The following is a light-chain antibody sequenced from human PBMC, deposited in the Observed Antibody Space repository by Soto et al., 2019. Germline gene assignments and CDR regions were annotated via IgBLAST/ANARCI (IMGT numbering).Light chain of an antibody. CDR2: AVT. V-gene: IGLV2-14*01. J-gene: IGLJ1*01. CDR1: SSDVGGYNY. Sequence: LTHPASLSGSPRQSITMSCTGTSSDVGGYNYVSWYQQHPGKAPKLMIYAVTDRPSGVSSRFFGSKFGNTASLTISGLQAEDEADYYCSSYTSSSTLFGTGTKVTVL. CDR3: SSYTSSSTL.